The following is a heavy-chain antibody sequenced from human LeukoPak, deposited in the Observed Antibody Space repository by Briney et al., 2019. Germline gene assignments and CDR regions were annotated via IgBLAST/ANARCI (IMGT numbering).Heavy chain of an antibody. D-gene: IGHD6-25*01. V-gene: IGHV3-23*01. CDR3: AKDLAGREEAAYDY. J-gene: IGHJ4*02. CDR2: ISGSGDST. Sequence: PGGSLRLSCAASGFTFSNYPMSWVRQAPGMGLEWVSGISGSGDSTENADSVKGRFTISRDSSKNTLYLEMNSLRAEDTAVYYCAKDLAGREEAAYDYWGQGTLVTVSS. CDR1: GFTFSNYP.